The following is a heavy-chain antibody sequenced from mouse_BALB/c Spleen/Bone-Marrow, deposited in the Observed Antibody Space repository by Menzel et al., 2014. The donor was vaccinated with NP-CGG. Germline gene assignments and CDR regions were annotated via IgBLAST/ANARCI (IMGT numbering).Heavy chain of an antibody. D-gene: IGHD1-1*01. CDR1: GYSFTGYF. CDR3: ARVTTDWYFDV. J-gene: IGHJ1*01. Sequence: RLSPSGPVLVQSVSSVPLSLQASGYSFTGYFMNWVMQSHGKSLEWIGRINPYNGDTFYNQKFKGKATLTVDKSSSTAHMELRSLASEDSAVYYCARVTTDWYFDVWGAGTTVTVSS. CDR2: INPYNGDT. V-gene: IGHV1-20*02.